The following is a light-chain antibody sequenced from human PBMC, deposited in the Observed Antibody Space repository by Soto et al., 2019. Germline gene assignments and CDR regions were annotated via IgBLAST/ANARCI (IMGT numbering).Light chain of an antibody. CDR2: GAS. J-gene: IGKJ1*01. CDR3: QQYRNWPRT. Sequence: EIVLTQSPATLSLSPGERATLSCRASQSVASNLAWYQQKPGQAPRLLVYGASTKATDMPGRFSGRGSGTEFTLTINNLQSEDFAVYYCQQYRNWPRTFGQGTKVDI. CDR1: QSVASN. V-gene: IGKV3-15*01.